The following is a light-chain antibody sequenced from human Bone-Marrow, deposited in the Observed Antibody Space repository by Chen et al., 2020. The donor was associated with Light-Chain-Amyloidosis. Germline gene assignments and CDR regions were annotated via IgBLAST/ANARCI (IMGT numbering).Light chain of an antibody. V-gene: IGLV3-21*01. J-gene: IGLJ2*01. CDR2: YDT. Sequence: SYVLTQPPSVSVAPVNTALLTCWGNNFGSKTAHWYQQNPAQAPVLVVYYDTHRPSGIPERFSGSNSGNTATLTISGVEAGDEADYYCQVWDSISDHSVVFGGGTKLTVL. CDR3: QVWDSISDHSVV. CDR1: NFGSKT.